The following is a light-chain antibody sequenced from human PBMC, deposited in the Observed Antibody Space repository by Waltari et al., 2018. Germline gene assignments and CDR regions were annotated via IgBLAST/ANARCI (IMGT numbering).Light chain of an antibody. CDR1: QSLVSRDGNTY. Sequence: EVVMTQFPLSLSVTLGQPVSISCRSSQSLVSRDGNTYFNWFHQRPGQSPRRLLFKVSNRDSGVPDRFSGSGSGTAFTLTISRVEAEDVGVYYCMQGTHWPWTFGQGTKVEIK. J-gene: IGKJ1*01. V-gene: IGKV2-30*01. CDR3: MQGTHWPWT. CDR2: KVS.